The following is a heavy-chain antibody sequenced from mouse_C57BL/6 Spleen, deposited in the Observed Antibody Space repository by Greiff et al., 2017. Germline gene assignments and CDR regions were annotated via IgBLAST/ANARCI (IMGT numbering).Heavy chain of an antibody. CDR2: INPNNGGT. J-gene: IGHJ1*03. Sequence: VQLQQSGPELVKPGASVKIPCKASGYTFTDYNMDWVKQSHGKSLEWIGDINPNNGGTIYNQKFKGKATLTVDKSSSTAYMELRSLTSEDTAVYYCARDYSNYRWYFDVWGTGTTVTVSS. CDR1: GYTFTDYN. V-gene: IGHV1-18*01. D-gene: IGHD2-5*01. CDR3: ARDYSNYRWYFDV.